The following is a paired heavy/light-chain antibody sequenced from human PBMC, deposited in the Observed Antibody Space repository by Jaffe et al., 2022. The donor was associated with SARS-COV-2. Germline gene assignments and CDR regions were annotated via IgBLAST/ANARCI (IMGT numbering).Light chain of an antibody. CDR2: SNN. CDR1: SSNIGSNT. J-gene: IGLJ1*01. Sequence: QSVLTQPPSASGTPGQRVTISCSGSSSNIGSNTVNWYQQLPGTAPKLLIYSNNQRPSGVPDRFSGSKSGTSASLAISGLQSEDEADYYCAAWDDSLNGPLYVFGTGTKVTVL. CDR3: AAWDDSLNGPLYV. V-gene: IGLV1-44*01.
Heavy chain of an antibody. J-gene: IGHJ6*02. CDR1: GYTFTSYD. V-gene: IGHV1-8*01. CDR3: ARGISCSGGSCLLVDLDPYGMDV. D-gene: IGHD2-15*01. CDR2: MNPNSGNT. Sequence: QVQLVQSGAEVKKPGASVKVSCKASGYTFTSYDINWVRQATGQGLEWMGWMNPNSGNTGYAQKFQGRVTMTRNTSISTAYMELSSLRSEDTAVYYCARGISCSGGSCLLVDLDPYGMDVWGQGTTVTVSS.